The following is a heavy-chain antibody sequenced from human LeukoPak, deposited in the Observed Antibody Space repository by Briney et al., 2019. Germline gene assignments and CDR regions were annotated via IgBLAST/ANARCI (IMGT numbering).Heavy chain of an antibody. J-gene: IGHJ3*02. D-gene: IGHD3-10*01. V-gene: IGHV1-2*02. CDR2: INPNSGGT. CDR3: ARERITMVRGVRGKDAFDI. Sequence: ASVKVSCKASGYTFTGYYMHWVRQAPGQGLEWMGWINPNSGGTNYAQKFQGRVTMTRDTSVSTAYMELSRLRSDDTAVYYCARERITMVRGVRGKDAFDIWGQGTMVTVSS. CDR1: GYTFTGYY.